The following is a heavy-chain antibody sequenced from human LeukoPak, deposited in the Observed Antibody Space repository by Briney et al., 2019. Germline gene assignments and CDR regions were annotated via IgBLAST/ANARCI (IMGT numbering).Heavy chain of an antibody. CDR3: AKAGSGSYYKSRSGMDV. Sequence: GGSLRLSCSASGFTFSSYAMHWVRQAPGKGLEYVSAISSNGGSTNYADSVKDRFTISRDNSKNTLYLQISSLRAEDTAVYYCAKAGSGSYYKSRSGMDVWGKGTTVIVSS. D-gene: IGHD3-10*01. CDR2: ISSNGGST. CDR1: GFTFSSYA. V-gene: IGHV3-64D*06. J-gene: IGHJ6*04.